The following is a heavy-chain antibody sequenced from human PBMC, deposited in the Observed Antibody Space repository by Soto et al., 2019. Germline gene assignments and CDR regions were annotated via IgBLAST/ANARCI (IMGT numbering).Heavy chain of an antibody. J-gene: IGHJ6*02. CDR2: ISGSGGST. Sequence: GGSLRLSCAASGFTFSSYAMSWVRQAPGKGLEWVSAISGSGGSTYYADSVKGRFTISRDNSKNTLYLQMNSLRAEDTAVYYCAKDFYGSGSYSSDYYYGMDVWGQGTTVTVSS. D-gene: IGHD3-10*01. V-gene: IGHV3-23*01. CDR1: GFTFSSYA. CDR3: AKDFYGSGSYSSDYYYGMDV.